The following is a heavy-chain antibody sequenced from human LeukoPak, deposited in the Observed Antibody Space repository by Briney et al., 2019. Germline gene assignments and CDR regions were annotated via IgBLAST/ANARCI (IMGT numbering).Heavy chain of an antibody. CDR2: IYTSGTT. Sequence: PSETLSLTCTVSGGSISTYYWSWIRQPAGKGLEWIGRIYTSGTTYYNPSLKSRVTMSVDTSKNQFSLKLSSVTPEDTAVYYCARVQGPGAAGTLLYSGEGDAFDIWGQGTMVTVSS. V-gene: IGHV4-4*07. J-gene: IGHJ3*02. CDR3: ARVQGPGAAGTLLYSGEGDAFDI. D-gene: IGHD2-21*01. CDR1: GGSISTYY.